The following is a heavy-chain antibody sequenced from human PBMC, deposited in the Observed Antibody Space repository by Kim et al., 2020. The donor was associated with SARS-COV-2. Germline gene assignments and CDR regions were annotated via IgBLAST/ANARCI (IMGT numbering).Heavy chain of an antibody. CDR2: ISYDGSNK. CDR3: AKNFLRYFDWLAGNYGM. CDR1: GFTFSSYG. D-gene: IGHD3-9*01. J-gene: IGHJ6*01. V-gene: IGHV3-30*18. Sequence: GGSLRLSCAASGFTFSSYGMHWVRQAPGKGLEWVAVISYDGSNKYYADSVKGRFTISRDNSKNTLYLQMNSLRAEDTAVYYCAKNFLRYFDWLAGNYGM.